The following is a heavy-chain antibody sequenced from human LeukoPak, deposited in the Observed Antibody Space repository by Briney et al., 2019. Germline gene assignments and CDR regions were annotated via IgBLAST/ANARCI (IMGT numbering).Heavy chain of an antibody. V-gene: IGHV4-61*02. CDR1: GGSISSGSYY. CDR3: ARYSSGWYGYFDY. CDR2: IYTSGST. D-gene: IGHD6-19*01. Sequence: TLSLTCTVSGGSISSGSYYWSWIRQPAGKGLEWIGRIYTSGSTNYNPSLKSRVTISVDTSKNQFSLKLSSVTAADTAVYYCARYSSGWYGYFDYWGQGTLVTVSS. J-gene: IGHJ4*02.